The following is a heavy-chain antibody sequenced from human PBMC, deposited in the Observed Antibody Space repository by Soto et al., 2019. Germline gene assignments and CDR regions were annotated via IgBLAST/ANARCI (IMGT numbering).Heavy chain of an antibody. Sequence: SVKVSCKASGGTFSSNPISWMRQAPGQGLEWMGGTIPTFGAGSYAQRFQGRLTITADKSTNTAYMELSSLRPEDTAVYYCARRQTTGYNRYFDSWGQGTLVTVSS. CDR2: TIPTFGAG. J-gene: IGHJ4*02. V-gene: IGHV1-69*06. CDR3: ARRQTTGYNRYFDS. CDR1: GGTFSSNP. D-gene: IGHD5-12*01.